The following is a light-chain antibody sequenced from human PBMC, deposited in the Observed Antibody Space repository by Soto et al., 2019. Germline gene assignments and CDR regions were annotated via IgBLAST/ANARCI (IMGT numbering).Light chain of an antibody. Sequence: ENVLTESPGTRPFSPRERATLSCRASQSVTSSYLAWYQHKPGQSPRLLIYGASTRATGVPDRFSGGGSGTDFTLTISRLEPEDFAVYYCQQFSSYPLTFGGGTKVDI. CDR1: QSVTSSY. J-gene: IGKJ4*01. CDR3: QQFSSYPLT. CDR2: GAS. V-gene: IGKV3-20*01.